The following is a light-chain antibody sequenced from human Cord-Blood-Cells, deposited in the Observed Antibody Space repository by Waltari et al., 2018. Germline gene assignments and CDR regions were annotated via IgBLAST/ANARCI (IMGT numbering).Light chain of an antibody. J-gene: IGLJ2*01. CDR2: EGS. CDR3: CSYAGSSTVV. V-gene: IGLV2-23*01. CDR1: SSDVGSYNL. Sequence: QSALTQPASVSGSPGPSITLSCTGPSSDVGSYNLVSWYQQHPGKAPKRMIYEGSKRPSGVSNRFSGSKSGNTASLTISGLQAEDEADYYCCSYAGSSTVVFGGGTKLTVL.